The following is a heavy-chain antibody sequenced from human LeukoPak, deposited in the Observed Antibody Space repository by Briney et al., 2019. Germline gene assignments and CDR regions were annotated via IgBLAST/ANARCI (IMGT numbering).Heavy chain of an antibody. CDR1: GGSISSHY. CDR3: ARHGTSGTNLNWFDP. V-gene: IGHV4-59*11. Sequence: SETLSLTCTVSGGSISSHYWSWIRQPPGKGLEWIGYIYYSGSTNYNPSLKSRVTISVDTSKNQFSLKLSSVTAADTAVYYCARHGTSGTNLNWFDPWGQGTLVTVSS. CDR2: IYYSGST. J-gene: IGHJ5*02. D-gene: IGHD1-1*01.